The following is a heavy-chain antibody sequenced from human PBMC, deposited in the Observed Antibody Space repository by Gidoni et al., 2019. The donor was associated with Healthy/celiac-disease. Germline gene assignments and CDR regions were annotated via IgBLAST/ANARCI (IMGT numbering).Heavy chain of an antibody. CDR3: ARAQQRGAAAAPLPDY. CDR1: GFTFRSYA. V-gene: IGHV3-30-3*01. D-gene: IGHD6-13*01. J-gene: IGHJ4*02. Sequence: QVQLVESGGGVVQPGRSLRLSCAASGFTFRSYAMHWVRQAPGKGLEWVAVISYDGSNKYYADSVKGRFTISRDNSKNTLYLQMNSLRAEDTAVYYCARAQQRGAAAAPLPDYWGQGTLVTVSS. CDR2: ISYDGSNK.